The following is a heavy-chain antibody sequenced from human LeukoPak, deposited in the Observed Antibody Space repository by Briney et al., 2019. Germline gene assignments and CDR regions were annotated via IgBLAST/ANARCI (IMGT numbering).Heavy chain of an antibody. CDR3: ARRGGSGRAFDY. Sequence: SETLSLTCSVSGASISGGTYYWGWIRQPPGKGLEWIGSIYYTGSTYDNPSLKSRVTISGDTSKNQFSLKLSSVTAADTAVYYCARRGGSGRAFDYWGQGTLVTVSS. CDR2: IYYTGST. CDR1: GASISGGTYY. J-gene: IGHJ4*02. V-gene: IGHV4-39*01. D-gene: IGHD1-26*01.